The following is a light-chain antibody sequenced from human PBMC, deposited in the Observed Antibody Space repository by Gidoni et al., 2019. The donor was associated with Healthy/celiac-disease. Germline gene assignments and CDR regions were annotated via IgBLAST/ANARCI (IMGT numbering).Light chain of an antibody. CDR1: QSVSSSY. CDR3: QQYGSSPPWT. J-gene: IGKJ1*01. CDR2: VAS. Sequence: EIVLTQSPGTLSLSPGERATLSCRASQSVSSSYLAWYQQKPGQAPRLLIYVASSRATGIPDRFSGSGSGTDFTLTISRLEPEDFAVYYCQQYGSSPPWTFXQXTKVEIK. V-gene: IGKV3-20*01.